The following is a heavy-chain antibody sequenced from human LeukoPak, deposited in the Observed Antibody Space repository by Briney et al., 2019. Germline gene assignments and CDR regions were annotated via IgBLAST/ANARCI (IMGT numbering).Heavy chain of an antibody. D-gene: IGHD6-6*01. CDR3: ARDSGRPGWFDP. V-gene: IGHV3-21*01. CDR1: GFTFSSYS. J-gene: IGHJ5*02. Sequence: PGGSLRLSCAASGFTFSSYSMNWVRQAPGKGLEWVSSISSSSSYIYYADSVKGRFTISRDNAKNSLYLQMNSLRAEDTAVYYCARDSGRPGWFDPWGQGTLVTVSS. CDR2: ISSSSSYI.